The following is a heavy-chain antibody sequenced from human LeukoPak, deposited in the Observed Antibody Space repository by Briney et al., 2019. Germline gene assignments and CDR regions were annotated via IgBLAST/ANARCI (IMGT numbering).Heavy chain of an antibody. CDR3: ARIRCGSSIVDFHH. CDR1: GFSLSTNAVC. Sequence: SGPALVKPTQTLTLTCTSSGFSLSTNAVCVSWIRQPPGKALEWLARIDWDDDKYYTTSLKTRLTISKDTSNNQVVLTMTNMDPVDTATYYCARIRCGSSIVDFHHWGQGTLVTVSS. J-gene: IGHJ4*02. D-gene: IGHD1-26*01. CDR2: IDWDDDK. V-gene: IGHV2-70*11.